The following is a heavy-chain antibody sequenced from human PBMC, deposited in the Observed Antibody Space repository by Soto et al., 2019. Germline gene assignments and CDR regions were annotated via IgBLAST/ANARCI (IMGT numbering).Heavy chain of an antibody. Sequence: QVQLVQSGAEVKKPGSSVKVSCKASGGTFSSYAISWVRQAPGQGLEWMGGIIPIFGTANYAQKLQGRVTITADESTSTAYMELSSLRSEDTAVYYCARSQEMATIGFYYYGMDVWGQGTTVTVSS. CDR2: IIPIFGTA. CDR3: ARSQEMATIGFYYYGMDV. J-gene: IGHJ6*02. V-gene: IGHV1-69*01. CDR1: GGTFSSYA. D-gene: IGHD5-12*01.